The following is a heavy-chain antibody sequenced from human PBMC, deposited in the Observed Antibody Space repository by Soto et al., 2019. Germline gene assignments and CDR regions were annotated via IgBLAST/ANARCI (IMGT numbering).Heavy chain of an antibody. V-gene: IGHV1-69*13. CDR2: IIPIFGTA. CDR3: ASPGGSYYGGVVF. Sequence: GASVKVSCKASGGTFSSYASSWVRQAPGQGLEWMGGIIPIFGTADYAQKFQGRVTITADESTSTAYMELNSLRSEDTAVYYCASPGGSYYGGVVFWGQGTVVTVSS. J-gene: IGHJ4*02. CDR1: GGTFSSYA. D-gene: IGHD1-26*01.